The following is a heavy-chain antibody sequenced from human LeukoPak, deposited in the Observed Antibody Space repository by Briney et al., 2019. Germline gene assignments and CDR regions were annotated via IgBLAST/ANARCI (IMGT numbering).Heavy chain of an antibody. CDR1: GGSISSYY. D-gene: IGHD3-22*01. CDR3: VRHDTSGFYFDY. Sequence: SETLSLTCTVSGGSISSYYLSWIRQSPGKGLEWLGYIYYTGTTKYNPSLKSRVTISLDTSKNQFSLTLTSVTAADTSVYFCVRHDTSGFYFDYWGQGTLVTVSS. J-gene: IGHJ4*02. CDR2: IYYTGTT. V-gene: IGHV4-59*08.